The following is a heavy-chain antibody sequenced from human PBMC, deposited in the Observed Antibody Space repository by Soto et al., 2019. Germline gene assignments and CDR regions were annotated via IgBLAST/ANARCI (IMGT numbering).Heavy chain of an antibody. V-gene: IGHV3-23*01. J-gene: IGHJ4*02. CDR1: GFTFSTYA. CDR3: AKDLYGDYGGVDY. CDR2: ITGSGSST. Sequence: EVQLLDSGGGLVQPGGSLRLSCAASGFTFSTYAMSWVRQAPGKGLEWVSTITGSGSSTYYADAVKGRFTISRDNSKNTLSLQMNGLRAEDTALYYCAKDLYGDYGGVDYWGQGTLVTVSS. D-gene: IGHD4-17*01.